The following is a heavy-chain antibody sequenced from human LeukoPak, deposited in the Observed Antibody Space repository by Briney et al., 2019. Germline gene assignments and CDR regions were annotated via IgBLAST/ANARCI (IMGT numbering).Heavy chain of an antibody. V-gene: IGHV3-74*01. CDR3: ATSSVWGGAFNI. CDR2: IYSDGSST. D-gene: IGHD3-16*01. CDR1: GFTFSSYW. Sequence: GGSLRLSCAASGFTFSSYWMHWVRQAPGKGLVWVSRIYSDGSSTNYADSVKGRFTVSRDNAKSTLYLQMSSLRAEDTAVYYCATSSVWGGAFNIWGQGTMVTVSS. J-gene: IGHJ3*02.